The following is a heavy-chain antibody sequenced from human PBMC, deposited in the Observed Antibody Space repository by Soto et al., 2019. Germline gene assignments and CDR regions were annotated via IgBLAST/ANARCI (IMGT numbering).Heavy chain of an antibody. CDR3: ARSLTEGYCTITGCYTRPLYGMDV. CDR2: INPNSGGT. D-gene: IGHD2-2*02. Sequence: ASVKVSCKASGYTFSGYYIHWLRQAPGQGLEWMGWINPNSGGTNYAQKFQGRVTVTRDTPTSTAYMELSRLTSDDTAVYYCARSLTEGYCTITGCYTRPLYGMDVWGQGATVTVSS. CDR1: GYTFSGYY. V-gene: IGHV1-2*02. J-gene: IGHJ6*02.